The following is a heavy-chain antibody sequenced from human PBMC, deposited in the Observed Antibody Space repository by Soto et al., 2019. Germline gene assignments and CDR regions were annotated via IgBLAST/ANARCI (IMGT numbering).Heavy chain of an antibody. CDR3: ARQGWDNYYFDY. V-gene: IGHV5-10-1*04. D-gene: IGHD6-19*01. CDR1: GYSFTTYW. CDR2: IDPTDSYT. Sequence: PGESLKISCQASGYSFTTYWISWVRQMPGKGLECMGRIDPTDSYTDYSPSFQGQVTISADKSISTAYLQWSSLKASDTAMYYCARQGWDNYYFDYWGQGTLVTVSS. J-gene: IGHJ4*02.